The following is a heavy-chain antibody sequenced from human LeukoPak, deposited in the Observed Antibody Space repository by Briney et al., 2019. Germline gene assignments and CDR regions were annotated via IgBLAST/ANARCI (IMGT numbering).Heavy chain of an antibody. J-gene: IGHJ1*01. V-gene: IGHV3-21*01. CDR1: GFTFSSYS. CDR2: ISSSSSYI. CDR3: ARDHEYYDFWSGYFTAEYFQH. D-gene: IGHD3-3*01. Sequence: GGSLRLSCVASGFTFSSYSMNWVRQAPGKGLEWVSSISSSSSYIYYADSVKGRFTISRDNAKNSLYLQMNSLRAEDTAVYYCARDHEYYDFWSGYFTAEYFQHWGQGTLVTVSS.